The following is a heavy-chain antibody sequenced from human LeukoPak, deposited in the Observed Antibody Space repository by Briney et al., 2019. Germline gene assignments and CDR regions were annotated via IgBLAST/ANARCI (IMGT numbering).Heavy chain of an antibody. D-gene: IGHD2-21*01. V-gene: IGHV1-69*13. J-gene: IGHJ3*02. Sequence: SVKVSCKASGGTFSSYAISWARQAPGQGLEWMGGIIPIFGTANYAQKFQGRVTITADESTSTACMELSSLRSEDTAVYYCAREERELWPLAFDIWGQGTMVTVSS. CDR2: IIPIFGTA. CDR1: GGTFSSYA. CDR3: AREERELWPLAFDI.